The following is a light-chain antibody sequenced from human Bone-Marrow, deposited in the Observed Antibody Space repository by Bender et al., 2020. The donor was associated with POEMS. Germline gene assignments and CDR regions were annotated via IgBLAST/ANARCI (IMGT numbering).Light chain of an antibody. CDR3: CSYAGSRTFVM. CDR1: SDDIGNYDY. CDR2: DVS. J-gene: IGLJ3*02. V-gene: IGLV2-18*02. Sequence: QSALTQPPSASGSPGQSVTISCTGTSDDIGNYDYVSWYQQYPGKAPKLVIYDVSHWPSGVSHRFLGSKSGNTASLTIPGLQADDEADYYCCSYAGSRTFVMFGGGTKVTIL.